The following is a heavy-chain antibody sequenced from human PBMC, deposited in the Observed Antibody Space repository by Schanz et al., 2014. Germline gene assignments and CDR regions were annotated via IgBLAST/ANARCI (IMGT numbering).Heavy chain of an antibody. J-gene: IGHJ6*02. CDR2: ISNDGSSK. CDR3: ARDHPHRGVTGYYNDV. CDR1: GFTFSTYA. D-gene: IGHD3-9*01. Sequence: QVQLVESGGGVVQPGRSLRLSCAASGFTFSTYAMHWVRQAPGKGLEWVAYISNDGSSKYYADSVKGRFTISRDNSKKTLYLQMNSLRDEDTAVYYCARDHPHRGVTGYYNDVWGQGTSVTVSS. V-gene: IGHV3-30*07.